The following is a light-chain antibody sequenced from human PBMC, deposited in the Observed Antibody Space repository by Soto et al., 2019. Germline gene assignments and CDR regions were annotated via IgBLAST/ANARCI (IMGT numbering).Light chain of an antibody. CDR3: QQYFRWPPWT. J-gene: IGKJ1*01. V-gene: IGKV3-15*01. CDR2: GAS. CDR1: LSVSSD. Sequence: EVLMTQSPATLSVSPGDRVTLSCRASLSVSSDLAWYQQKPGQAPTLLIYGASIRATGVPARFSGSGSGTDFTLTIDSLQSEDVADYYCQQYFRWPPWTFGQGTKADIK.